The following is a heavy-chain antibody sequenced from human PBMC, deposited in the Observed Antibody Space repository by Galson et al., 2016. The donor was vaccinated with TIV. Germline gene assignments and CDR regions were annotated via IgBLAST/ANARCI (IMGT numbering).Heavy chain of an antibody. CDR3: ARQEQEMEAPLWD. CDR2: IYYSGHT. D-gene: IGHD3-16*01. CDR1: GDSISSSRHF. V-gene: IGHV4-39*01. J-gene: IGHJ4*02. Sequence: SETLSLTCTVSGDSISSSRHFWGWIRQPPGKGLEWIGTIYYSGHTYYTSSLKSRVTVSVDASRNQFSLKLTSVTASDTAIYYCARQEQEMEAPLWDWGQGTLVTVSS.